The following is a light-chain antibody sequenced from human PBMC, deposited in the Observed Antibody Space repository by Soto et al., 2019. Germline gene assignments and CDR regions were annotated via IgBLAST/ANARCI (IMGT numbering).Light chain of an antibody. CDR3: QQYNNWPRT. Sequence: MMMTQSASTLSVSAGERVTLSCRTSHSVNSHVAWYQQKPGQAPRLLLYGASTRATGIPVRFSGSGSGTEFNLTISSLQPEDFAVYYCQQYNNWPRTFGQGTKVDIK. V-gene: IGKV3-15*01. J-gene: IGKJ1*01. CDR2: GAS. CDR1: HSVNSH.